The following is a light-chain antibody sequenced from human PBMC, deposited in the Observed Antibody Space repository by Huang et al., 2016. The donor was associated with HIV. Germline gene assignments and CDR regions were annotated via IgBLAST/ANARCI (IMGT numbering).Light chain of an antibody. V-gene: IGKV1-39*01. CDR2: GTS. CDR3: QQSYGIPRT. J-gene: IGKJ2*01. CDR1: QNISKY. Sequence: DIQMTQSPSSLSASVGDTVIITCRASQNISKYLNWYQQVPGRAPKLLIYGTSNWQRGVSLMRFSGRASGTDFTLTITSRQPEDAATYFCQQSYGIPRTFGLGT.